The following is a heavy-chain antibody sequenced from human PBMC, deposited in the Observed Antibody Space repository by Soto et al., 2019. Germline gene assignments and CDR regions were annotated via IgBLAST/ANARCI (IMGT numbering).Heavy chain of an antibody. CDR3: ARGIGAAAPYYFDY. V-gene: IGHV1-69*01. CDR2: IIPIFGTA. CDR1: GGTFSSYA. D-gene: IGHD6-13*01. J-gene: IGHJ4*02. Sequence: QVQLVQSGAEVKKPGSSVKVSCKASGGTFSSYAISWVRQAPGQGLEWMGGIIPIFGTANYAQKFQGRVTITADESTSAAYMELSGLRSEDTAVYYCARGIGAAAPYYFDYWGQGTLVTVSS.